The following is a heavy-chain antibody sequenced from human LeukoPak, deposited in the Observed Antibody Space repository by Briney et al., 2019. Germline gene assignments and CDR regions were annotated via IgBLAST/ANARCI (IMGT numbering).Heavy chain of an antibody. J-gene: IGHJ4*02. V-gene: IGHV3-23*01. Sequence: GGSLRLTCSASGFTFSPFSDFAMSWVRQAPGKGLGWVSRIDSGGRTTSYSDSVKGRFTISRDNAKNALYLQMNSQRAEDTAVYYCAKEWDTSTWSFFDYWGQGTPVTVSS. D-gene: IGHD6-13*01. CDR3: AKEWDTSTWSFFDY. CDR1: GFTFSPFSDFA. CDR2: IDSGGRTT.